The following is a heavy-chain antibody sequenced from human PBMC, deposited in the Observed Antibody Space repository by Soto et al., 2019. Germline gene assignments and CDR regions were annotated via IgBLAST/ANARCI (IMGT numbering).Heavy chain of an antibody. CDR3: AKPTRGYSYEGTTFDY. CDR2: ISYDGSNK. V-gene: IGHV3-30*18. D-gene: IGHD5-18*01. Sequence: GGSLRLSCAASGFTFSSYGMHWVRQAPGKGLEWVAVISYDGSNKYYADSVKGRFTISRDNSKNTLYLQMNSLRAEDTAVYYCAKPTRGYSYEGTTFDYWGQGTLVTVSS. J-gene: IGHJ4*02. CDR1: GFTFSSYG.